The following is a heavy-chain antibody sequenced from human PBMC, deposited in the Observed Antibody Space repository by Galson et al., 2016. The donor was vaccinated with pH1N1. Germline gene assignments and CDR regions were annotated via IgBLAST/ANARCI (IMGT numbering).Heavy chain of an antibody. J-gene: IGHJ3*02. CDR3: ARDGGRAGAFDI. D-gene: IGHD6-25*01. CDR2: IIPLFGTG. Sequence: SVKVSCKASGGTFSSYGINWVRQAPGQGLEWMGGIIPLFGTGYNARNFQGRFTITADKSTSTTYMELNSLTSEDTTLYFCARDGGRAGAFDIWGPGTMVTVSS. V-gene: IGHV1-69*06. CDR1: GGTFSSYG.